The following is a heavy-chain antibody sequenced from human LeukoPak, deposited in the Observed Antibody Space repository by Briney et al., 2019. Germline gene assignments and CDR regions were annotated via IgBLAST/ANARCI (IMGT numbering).Heavy chain of an antibody. CDR3: ARGYCSGGSCYSGGYFDY. Sequence: SETLSLTCTVSGGSISPYFWSWIRQPPGKGLEWIGEINHSGSTNYNPSLKSRVTISVDTSKNQFSLNLSSVTAADTAVYYCARGYCSGGSCYSGGYFDYWGQGTLVTVSS. J-gene: IGHJ4*02. V-gene: IGHV4-34*01. CDR2: INHSGST. D-gene: IGHD2-15*01. CDR1: GGSISPYF.